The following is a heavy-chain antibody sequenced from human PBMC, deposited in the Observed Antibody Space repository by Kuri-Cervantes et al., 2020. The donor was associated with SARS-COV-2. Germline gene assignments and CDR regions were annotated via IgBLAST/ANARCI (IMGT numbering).Heavy chain of an antibody. CDR1: GYTFTGYY. Sequence: ASVKVSCKASGYTFTGYYMHWVRQVPGQGLEWMGWINPNSGGTNYAQKFQGRVTMTRDTSISTAYMELSRLRSDDTAVYYCARELMPYGGNSIDSWGQGTLVTVSS. D-gene: IGHD4-23*01. J-gene: IGHJ4*02. CDR3: ARELMPYGGNSIDS. V-gene: IGHV1-2*02. CDR2: INPNSGGT.